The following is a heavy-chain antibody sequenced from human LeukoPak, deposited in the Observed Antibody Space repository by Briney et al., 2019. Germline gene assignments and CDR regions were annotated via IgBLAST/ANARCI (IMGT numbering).Heavy chain of an antibody. Sequence: ASVTVSCKASGYTFTTYYMHWVRQAPGQGLEWMAMINPSGGSANYAQKFQGRVTVTRDTSTSTAYMDLSSLRSGDTAFYYCARGGSEQLAPPFDSWGQGTLVTVSS. CDR2: INPSGGSA. D-gene: IGHD3-10*01. V-gene: IGHV1-46*01. CDR1: GYTFTTYY. J-gene: IGHJ5*01. CDR3: ARGGSEQLAPPFDS.